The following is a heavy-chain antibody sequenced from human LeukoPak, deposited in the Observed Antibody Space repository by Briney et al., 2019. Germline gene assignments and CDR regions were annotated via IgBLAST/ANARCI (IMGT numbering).Heavy chain of an antibody. CDR2: GDPEDGET. CDR3: AIPAGRGAHTRDY. CDR1: GYTFTDYY. D-gene: IGHD1-26*01. Sequence: ASVKISCKVPGYTFTDYYMHWVQQAPGKGLEWMGLGDPEDGETIYAEKFQGRVTITADTSTDTAYMELSSLRSEDTAVYYCAIPAGRGAHTRDYWGQGTLVTVSS. J-gene: IGHJ4*02. V-gene: IGHV1-69-2*01.